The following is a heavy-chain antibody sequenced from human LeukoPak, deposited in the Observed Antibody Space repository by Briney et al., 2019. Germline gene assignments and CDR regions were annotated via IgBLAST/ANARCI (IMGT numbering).Heavy chain of an antibody. J-gene: IGHJ5*02. CDR2: ISGSGYST. D-gene: IGHD3-10*01. V-gene: IGHV3-23*01. CDR3: AKSGSGTFRPFS. CDR1: GFTFSSYA. Sequence: GGSLRLSCAASGFTFSSYAMSWVRQAPGKGLEWVSLISGSGYSTYYADSVKGRFTISRDDSNNMLSLQMNGLRADDTALYYCAKSGSGTFRPFSWGQGTLVTVSS.